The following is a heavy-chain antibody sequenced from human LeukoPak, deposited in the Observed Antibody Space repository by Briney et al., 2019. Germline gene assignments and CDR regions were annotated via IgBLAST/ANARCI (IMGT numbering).Heavy chain of an antibody. V-gene: IGHV4-34*01. J-gene: IGHJ4*02. CDR3: ARGRGSYYPSDS. Sequence: SETLSLTCGVYGESLSGYYWSWLRQPPGKGLEWIGEINHSGSANYNPSLESRVTISGDTSKNQFSLKLRSVTAADTAVYYCARGRGSYYPSDSWGQGTLVTVSS. D-gene: IGHD1-26*01. CDR1: GESLSGYY. CDR2: INHSGSA.